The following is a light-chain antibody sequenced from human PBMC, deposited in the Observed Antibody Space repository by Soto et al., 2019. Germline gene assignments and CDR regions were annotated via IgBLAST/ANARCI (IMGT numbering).Light chain of an antibody. J-gene: IGLJ1*01. Sequence: SVLTQPRSVSGSPGQSVTISCTGTSSDVGGYDYVSWYQQRPGKAPKLMIYGVTKRPSGVPDRFSGSKSGNTASLTISGLQAEDEFEYYCCSHGRTHSYLFATGPKVTVL. CDR2: GVT. CDR3: CSHGRTHSYL. CDR1: SSDVGGYDY. V-gene: IGLV2-11*01.